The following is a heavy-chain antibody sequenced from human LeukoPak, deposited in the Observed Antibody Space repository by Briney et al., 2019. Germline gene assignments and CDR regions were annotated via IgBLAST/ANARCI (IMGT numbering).Heavy chain of an antibody. CDR2: IYYSRST. J-gene: IGHJ4*02. Sequence: PSETLSLTCTVSGGSISSYYWSWIRQPPGKGLEWIGYIYYSRSTNYNPSLKSRVTISVDTSKNQFSLKLSSVTAADTAVYYCATLRGISSGIAPFDYWGQGTLVTVSS. CDR1: GGSISSYY. D-gene: IGHD6-19*01. CDR3: ATLRGISSGIAPFDY. V-gene: IGHV4-59*01.